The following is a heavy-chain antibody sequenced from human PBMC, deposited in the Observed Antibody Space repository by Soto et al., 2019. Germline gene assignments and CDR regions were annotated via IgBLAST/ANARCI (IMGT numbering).Heavy chain of an antibody. V-gene: IGHV3-23*01. Sequence: EVQLLESGGGLVQPGGSLRLACAASGFTFSSYAMSWVRQAPGKGLEWVSGISGSGGSTYYADSVKDRFTVSRDNSKNTMYLQMNGLRADDTAVYYCANWERYYAMDVWGQGTTVTVSS. CDR1: GFTFSSYA. CDR2: ISGSGGST. D-gene: IGHD1-1*01. J-gene: IGHJ6*02. CDR3: ANWERYYAMDV.